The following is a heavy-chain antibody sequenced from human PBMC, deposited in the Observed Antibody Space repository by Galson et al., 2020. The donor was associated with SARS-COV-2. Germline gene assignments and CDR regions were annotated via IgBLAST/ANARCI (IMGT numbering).Heavy chain of an antibody. CDR1: GDSINNDDFY. J-gene: IGHJ4*02. CDR3: ARTGSTATREYYFDY. D-gene: IGHD4-17*01. V-gene: IGHV4-30-4*01. Sequence: SETLSLTCSVSGDSINNDDFYWSWIRQTPGTGLEWIGDIHSTGNTYYNPSLMSRLTMSVDTSKNQFSLRLTSVTAADTALYFCARTGSTATREYYFDYWGQGTLVSVSS. CDR2: IHSTGNT.